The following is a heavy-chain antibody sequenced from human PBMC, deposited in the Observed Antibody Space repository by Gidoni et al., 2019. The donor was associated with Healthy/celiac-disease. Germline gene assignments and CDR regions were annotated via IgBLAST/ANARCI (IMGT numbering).Heavy chain of an antibody. J-gene: IGHJ4*02. D-gene: IGHD7-27*01. Sequence: GGGVVNRSTSLRLSCAPSGFTFSSYGMHWVRQAPGKGLEWVAVIWYDGSNKYYADSVKGRFTISRDNSKNTLYLQMNSLRAEDTAVYYCARDGDQGAFDYWGQGTLVTVSS. CDR3: ARDGDQGAFDY. CDR2: IWYDGSNK. CDR1: GFTFSSYG. V-gene: IGHV3-33*01.